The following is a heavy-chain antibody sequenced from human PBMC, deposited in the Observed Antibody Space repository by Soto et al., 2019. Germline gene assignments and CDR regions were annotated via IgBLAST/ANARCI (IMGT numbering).Heavy chain of an antibody. V-gene: IGHV1-46*01. CDR1: GYTFTSYY. Sequence: QVQLVQSGAEVKKPGASVKVSCKASGYTFTSYYIHWVRQAPGQGLEWMGIIDPSGGSTTYAQRFQVRVSMTSDTSTSTVYMELSSLRSEDTAVYYCARDPTAARFDYWGQGTLVTVSS. J-gene: IGHJ4*02. D-gene: IGHD6-6*01. CDR2: IDPSGGST. CDR3: ARDPTAARFDY.